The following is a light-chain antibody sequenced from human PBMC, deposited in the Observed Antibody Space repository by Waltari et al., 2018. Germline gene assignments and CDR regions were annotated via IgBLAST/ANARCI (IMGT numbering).Light chain of an antibody. CDR3: QSMDSSGGYV. CDR2: QDR. CDR1: GLHMKF. V-gene: IGLV3-25*03. J-gene: IGLJ1*01. Sequence: SYELTQPPSVSVSPGQTARINCSGDGLHMKFPYWYQQKQGQASVLIIFQDRERPSVIPERFSGSSSGSTVTLTISVVRAEDEGDYYCQSMDSSGGYVFGGGTRVTVL.